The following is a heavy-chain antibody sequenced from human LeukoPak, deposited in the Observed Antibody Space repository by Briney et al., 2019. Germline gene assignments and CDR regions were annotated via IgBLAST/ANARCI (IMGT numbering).Heavy chain of an antibody. D-gene: IGHD4-17*01. CDR3: ARRTVTLGNLDYYYYGMDV. CDR1: GFTFSSYD. J-gene: IGHJ6*02. CDR2: IGTAGDT. Sequence: PGGSLRLSCAASGFTFSSYDMHWVRQATGKGLEWVSAIGTAGDTYYPDSVKGRFTISRDNAKNSLYLQMNSLRAEDTAVYYCARRTVTLGNLDYYYYGMDVWGQGTTVTVSS. V-gene: IGHV3-13*01.